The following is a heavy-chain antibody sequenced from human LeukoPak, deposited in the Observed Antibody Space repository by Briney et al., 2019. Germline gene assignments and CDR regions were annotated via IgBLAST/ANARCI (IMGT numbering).Heavy chain of an antibody. Sequence: KTSETLSLTCTVSGGSISSYYWSWIRQPPGKGLEWIGYIYYSGSTNYNPSLKSRVTISVDTSKNQFSLKLSSVTAADTAVYYCASCTAAAGTFDYYYMDVWAKGTTVTVSS. CDR3: ASCTAAAGTFDYYYMDV. CDR1: GGSISSYY. CDR2: IYYSGST. V-gene: IGHV4-59*01. D-gene: IGHD6-13*01. J-gene: IGHJ6*03.